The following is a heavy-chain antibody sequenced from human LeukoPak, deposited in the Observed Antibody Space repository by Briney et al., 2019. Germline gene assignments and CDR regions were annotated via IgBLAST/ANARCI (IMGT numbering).Heavy chain of an antibody. D-gene: IGHD6-25*01. CDR3: ARSSEATRFDH. J-gene: IGHJ4*02. CDR1: GLTVSSNY. Sequence: GGSLRLSCAASGLTVSSNYMSWVRQAPGRGLDWGSVIYSGGSTYYADSVKGRFTISRHNSKNTLYLQMNNLSAKHRAVYNCARSSEATRFDHWGQGTLVTVSS. V-gene: IGHV3-53*04. CDR2: IYSGGST.